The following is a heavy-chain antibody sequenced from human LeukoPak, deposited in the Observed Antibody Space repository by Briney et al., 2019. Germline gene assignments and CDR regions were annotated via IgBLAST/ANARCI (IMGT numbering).Heavy chain of an antibody. CDR2: IKQDGSGE. J-gene: IGHJ4*02. CDR1: GFTFSTYA. Sequence: PGGSLRLSCAASGFTFSTYAMHWVRQAPGKGLEWVANIKQDGSGEYYVDSVKGRFTISRDNAENSVYLQMNSLRAEDTALYYCARGVYSSGWYPDYFDYWGQGTLVTVSS. D-gene: IGHD6-19*01. CDR3: ARGVYSSGWYPDYFDY. V-gene: IGHV3-7*01.